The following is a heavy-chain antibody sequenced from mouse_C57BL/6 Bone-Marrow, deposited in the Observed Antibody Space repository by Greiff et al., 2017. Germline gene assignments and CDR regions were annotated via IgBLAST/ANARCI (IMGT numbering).Heavy chain of an antibody. CDR3: AREVRYAMDY. Sequence: VQLQQPGAELVKPGASVKLSCKASGYTFTSYWMQWVKQRPGQGLEWIGEIDPSDSYTNYNQKFKGKATLTVDTSSSTAYMQLSSLTSEDSAVYYCAREVRYAMDYWAQGTSVTVSS. J-gene: IGHJ4*01. V-gene: IGHV1-50*01. CDR1: GYTFTSYW. CDR2: IDPSDSYT.